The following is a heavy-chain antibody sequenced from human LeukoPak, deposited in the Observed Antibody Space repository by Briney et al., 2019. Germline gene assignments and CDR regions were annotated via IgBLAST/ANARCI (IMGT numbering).Heavy chain of an antibody. CDR1: GYTFTGYY. CDR3: ARDRVKYKLSGWSASPGY. D-gene: IGHD6-19*01. CDR2: INPNSGGT. Sequence: ASVKVSCKASGYTFTGYYMHRVRQAPGQGLEWMGRINPNSGGTNYAQKFQGRVTMTRDTSISTAYMELSRLRSDDTAVYYCARDRVKYKLSGWSASPGYWGQGTLVTVSS. J-gene: IGHJ4*02. V-gene: IGHV1-2*06.